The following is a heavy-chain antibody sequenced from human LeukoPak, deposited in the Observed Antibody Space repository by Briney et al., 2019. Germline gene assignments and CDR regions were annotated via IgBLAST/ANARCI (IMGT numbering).Heavy chain of an antibody. CDR1: GFTFSTYA. CDR2: TYSGGTT. D-gene: IGHD2-2*01. J-gene: IGHJ4*02. Sequence: GGSLRLSCAASGFTFSTYAMSWVRQAPGKGLEWVSVTYSGGTTYYADSVEGRFTISRDSAKNTLYLQMNSLRTEDTAVYYCAKEGGLGYCSTTGCAFAHWGRGTLVTVSS. CDR3: AKEGGLGYCSTTGCAFAH. V-gene: IGHV3-23*03.